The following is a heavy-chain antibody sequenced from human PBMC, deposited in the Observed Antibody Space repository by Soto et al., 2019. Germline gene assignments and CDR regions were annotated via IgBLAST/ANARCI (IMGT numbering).Heavy chain of an antibody. V-gene: IGHV1-2*04. CDR1: GYTFTGYY. CDR2: INPNSGGT. D-gene: IGHD3-3*01. Sequence: ASVKVSCKASGYTFTGYYMHWVRQAPGQGREWMGWINPNSGGTNYAQKFQGWVTMTRDTSMSTAYMELSRLRSDDTAVYYCARDRNMRAYYDFWSGYENWFDPWGQGTLVTVSS. J-gene: IGHJ5*02. CDR3: ARDRNMRAYYDFWSGYENWFDP.